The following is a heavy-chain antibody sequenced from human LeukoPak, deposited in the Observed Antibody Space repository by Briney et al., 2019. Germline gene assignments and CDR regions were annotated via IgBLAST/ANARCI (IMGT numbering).Heavy chain of an antibody. J-gene: IGHJ4*02. V-gene: IGHV3-48*04. CDR1: GFSFSTYN. CDR2: ITPTSTTI. D-gene: IGHD3-3*01. Sequence: QPGGSLRLSCAASGFSFSTYNMIWVRQAPGKGPECISYITPTSTTIHYADSVKGRFAVSRDNANSLLYLQMNSLRVEDTAVYYCARVISGVTGGDYWGQGTLVSVSS. CDR3: ARVISGVTGGDY.